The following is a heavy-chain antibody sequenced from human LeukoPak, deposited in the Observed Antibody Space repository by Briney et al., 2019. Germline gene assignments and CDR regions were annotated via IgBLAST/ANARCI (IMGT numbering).Heavy chain of an antibody. CDR3: ARRGVHGGYHSGYDLDAFDI. V-gene: IGHV5-51*07. Sequence: RHGESLQISCQGSGSSFTSYWIGWVHQMPGKGLEWMVISYPGDSDTRYSPSFQGQVTISADKSISTAYLQWSSLKASDTAMYYCARRGVHGGYHSGYDLDAFDIWGQGTMVTVSS. CDR2: SYPGDSDT. J-gene: IGHJ3*02. CDR1: GSSFTSYW. D-gene: IGHD5-12*01.